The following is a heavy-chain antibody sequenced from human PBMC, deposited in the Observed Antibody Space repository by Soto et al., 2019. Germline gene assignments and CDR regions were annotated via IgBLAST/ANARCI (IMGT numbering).Heavy chain of an antibody. J-gene: IGHJ4*02. Sequence: PGGSLRLSCAASGFTFSSYAMHWVRQAPGKGLEWVAVISYDGSNKYYADSVKGRFTISRDNSKNTLYLQMNSLRAEDTAVYYCARGGGGVVVPAAILDYWGQGTLVTVSS. D-gene: IGHD2-2*01. CDR3: ARGGGGVVVPAAILDY. CDR2: ISYDGSNK. CDR1: GFTFSSYA. V-gene: IGHV3-30-3*01.